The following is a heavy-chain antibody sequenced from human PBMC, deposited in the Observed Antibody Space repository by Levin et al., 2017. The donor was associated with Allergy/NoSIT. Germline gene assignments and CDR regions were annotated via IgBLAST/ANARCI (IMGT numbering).Heavy chain of an antibody. V-gene: IGHV4-30-4*01. CDR3: AGIGYGDYDFGSEYFQH. Sequence: SETLSLTCTVSGGSISSGDYYWSWIRQPPGKGLEWIGYIYYSGSTYYNPSLKSRVTISVDTSKNQFSLKLSSVTAADTAVYYCAGIGYGDYDFGSEYFQHWGQGTLVTVSS. D-gene: IGHD4-17*01. CDR2: IYYSGST. J-gene: IGHJ1*01. CDR1: GGSISSGDYY.